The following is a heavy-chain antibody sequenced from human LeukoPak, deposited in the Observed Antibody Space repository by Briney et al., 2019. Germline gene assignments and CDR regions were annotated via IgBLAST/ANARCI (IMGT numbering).Heavy chain of an antibody. Sequence: PSETLSLTCTVSGGSISSSSYYWGWIRQPPGKGLEWIGSIYYSGSTYYNPSLKSRVTISVDTSKNQFSLKLSSVTAADTAVYYCARDLDYPLYYFDYWGQGTLVTVSS. J-gene: IGHJ4*02. CDR2: IYYSGST. CDR1: GGSISSSSYY. CDR3: ARDLDYPLYYFDY. V-gene: IGHV4-39*07. D-gene: IGHD4-11*01.